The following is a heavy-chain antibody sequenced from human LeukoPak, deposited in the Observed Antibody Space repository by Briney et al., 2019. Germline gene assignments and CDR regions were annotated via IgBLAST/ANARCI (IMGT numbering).Heavy chain of an antibody. CDR2: ISDSGDST. CDR3: AKRRDAFDC. Sequence: PGGSLRLSCAASGFTFSSYAMSWVRQAPGKGLEWVSGISDSGDSTYYADSVKGRFTISRDNSKNTLYLQMNSLRAEDTAVYYCAKRRDAFDCWGQGTLVTVSS. CDR1: GFTFSSYA. J-gene: IGHJ4*02. V-gene: IGHV3-23*01.